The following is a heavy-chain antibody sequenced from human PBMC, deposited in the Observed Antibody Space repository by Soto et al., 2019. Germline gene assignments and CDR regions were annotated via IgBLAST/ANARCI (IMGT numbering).Heavy chain of an antibody. CDR2: ISGGGRPI. J-gene: IGHJ4*02. CDR3: ARDLGWAFDS. V-gene: IGHV3-48*02. CDR1: GFTFSTFS. Sequence: EVQLVESGGGSVQPGGSLRLSCAASGFTFSTFSMNWVHQTPGGGLEWISYISGGGRPISYADSVKGRFTISRDNAKKSLYLQMDSLTDEDTAVYYCARDLGWAFDSWGQGTLVSVSS. D-gene: IGHD6-19*01.